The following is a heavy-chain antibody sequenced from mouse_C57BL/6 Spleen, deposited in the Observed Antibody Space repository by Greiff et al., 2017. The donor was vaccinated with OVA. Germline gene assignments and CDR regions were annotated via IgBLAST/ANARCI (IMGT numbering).Heavy chain of an antibody. CDR3: ARDSNSFDY. CDR1: GYSITSGYY. V-gene: IGHV3-6*01. D-gene: IGHD1-1*01. Sequence: EVKLQESGPGLVKPSQSLSLTCSVTGYSITSGYYWNWIRQFPGNKLEWMGYISYDGSNNYNPSLKNRIPITRDTSKNQFFLKLNSVTTEDTATYYCARDSNSFDYWGQGTTLTVSS. J-gene: IGHJ2*01. CDR2: ISYDGSN.